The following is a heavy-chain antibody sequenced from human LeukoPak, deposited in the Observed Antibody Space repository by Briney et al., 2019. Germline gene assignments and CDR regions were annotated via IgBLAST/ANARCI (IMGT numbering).Heavy chain of an antibody. J-gene: IGHJ6*02. CDR2: IYHSGST. CDR3: ARAENYYYYGMDV. Sequence: PSETLSLTCTVSGYSISSGYYWGWIRQPPGKGLEWIGSIYHSGSTYYNPSLKSRVTISVDTSKNQFSLKLSSVTAADTAVYYCARAENYYYYGMDVWGQGTTVTVSS. CDR1: GYSISSGYY. V-gene: IGHV4-38-2*02.